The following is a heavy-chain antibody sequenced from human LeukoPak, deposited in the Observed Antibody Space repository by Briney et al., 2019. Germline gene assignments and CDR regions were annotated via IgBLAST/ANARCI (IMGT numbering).Heavy chain of an antibody. CDR3: ARDGESEDYFDY. V-gene: IGHV4-59*01. Sequence: PSETLSLTCTVSGGSISSYYWSWIRQPPGKGLEWIGYIYYSGSTNYNPSLKSRVTISVDTSKNQFSLKLSSVTAADTAVYYCARDGESEDYFDYWGQGTLVTVSS. CDR1: GGSISSYY. CDR2: IYYSGST. D-gene: IGHD3-10*01. J-gene: IGHJ4*02.